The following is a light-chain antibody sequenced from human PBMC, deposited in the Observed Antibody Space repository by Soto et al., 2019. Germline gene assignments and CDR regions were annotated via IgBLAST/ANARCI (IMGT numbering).Light chain of an antibody. CDR2: DAS. V-gene: IGKV3-20*01. J-gene: IGKJ1*01. CDR1: QSVSSY. CDR3: QQYGSSPRGT. Sequence: EIALTQSPATLSLSPGERATLSCRASQSVSSYLAWYQQKPGQAPRLLIYDASSRATGIPDRFSGSGSGTDFTLTISRLEPEDFAVYYCQQYGSSPRGTFGQGTKVDI.